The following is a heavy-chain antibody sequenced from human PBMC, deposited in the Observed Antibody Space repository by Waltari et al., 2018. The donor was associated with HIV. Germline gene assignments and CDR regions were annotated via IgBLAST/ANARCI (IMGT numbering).Heavy chain of an antibody. CDR1: GFTFNSGW. CDR3: TSEEDYGSGSHFDY. Sequence: VQLVEPGGDLLTPGGCLRLSCAASGFTFNSGWMCWVRQAPGKGLEWLGRRKTKGDGGATDDAAAVKGRFTISRDDSKNTVYLQMNSLKIEETAVYYCTSEEDYGSGSHFDYWGQGTLVTVSS. V-gene: IGHV3-15*01. CDR2: RKTKGDGGAT. D-gene: IGHD3-10*01. J-gene: IGHJ4*02.